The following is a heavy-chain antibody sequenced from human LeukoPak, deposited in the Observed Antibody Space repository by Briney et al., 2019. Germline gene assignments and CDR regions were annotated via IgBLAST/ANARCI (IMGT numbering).Heavy chain of an antibody. D-gene: IGHD5-18*01. Sequence: GGSLRLSCAASGFTFSSYSMNWVRQAPGKGLEWVSSISSSSSYIYYADSVKGRFTISRDNSKNTLYLQMNSLRAEDTAVYYCAKGDSWIQLWLPLDYWGQGTLVTVSS. V-gene: IGHV3-21*01. CDR1: GFTFSSYS. CDR2: ISSSSSYI. J-gene: IGHJ4*02. CDR3: AKGDSWIQLWLPLDY.